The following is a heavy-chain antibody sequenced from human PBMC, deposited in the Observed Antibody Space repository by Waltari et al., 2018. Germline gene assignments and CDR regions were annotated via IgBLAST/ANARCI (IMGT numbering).Heavy chain of an antibody. CDR1: GASFSDYY. CDR2: IRHPGST. D-gene: IGHD3-3*01. J-gene: IGHJ5*02. CDR3: TRGGNYDFWSHRPFVDP. V-gene: IGHV4-34*01. Sequence: QVQLQQWGAGLLAPSETLSLPCAVYGASFSDYYWGWVRQPPGKGLAWIGQIRHPGSTNYNPSLKSRVTISIATPRSQFSLRLSSVTAADTALYFCTRGGNYDFWSHRPFVDPWGQGTLVTVSS.